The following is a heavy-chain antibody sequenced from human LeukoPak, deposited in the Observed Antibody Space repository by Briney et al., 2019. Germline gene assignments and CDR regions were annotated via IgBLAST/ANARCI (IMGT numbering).Heavy chain of an antibody. CDR1: GFPFSGYV. Sequence: GGSLRLSCAASGFPFSGYVLSWVRQAPGKGLEWIAYINHNGEAIYYPDFVKGRFIISRDNVKNSLFLQMNDLRDEDTAIYYCARDADYYFDYWGQGTLVTVSS. CDR2: INHNGEAI. V-gene: IGHV3-48*02. J-gene: IGHJ4*02. D-gene: IGHD3/OR15-3a*01. CDR3: ARDADYYFDY.